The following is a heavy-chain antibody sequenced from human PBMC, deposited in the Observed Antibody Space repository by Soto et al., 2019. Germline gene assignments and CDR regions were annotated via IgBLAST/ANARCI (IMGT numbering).Heavy chain of an antibody. CDR2: FDPEDGET. Sequence: ASVKVSCKVSGYTLTELSMHWVRQAPGKGLEWMGGFDPEDGETIYAQKFQGRVTMTEDTSTDTAYMELSSLRSEDTAVYYCATGSSKGPGDTVMPPFAPGGRGPLVTVPS. D-gene: IGHD5-18*01. J-gene: IGHJ5*02. V-gene: IGHV1-24*01. CDR3: ATGSSKGPGDTVMPPFAP. CDR1: GYTLTELS.